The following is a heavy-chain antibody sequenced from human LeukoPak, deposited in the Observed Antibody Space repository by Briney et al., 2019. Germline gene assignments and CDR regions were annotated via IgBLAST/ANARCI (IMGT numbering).Heavy chain of an antibody. CDR2: IKQDGSEK. CDR1: GFTFSSYW. Sequence: GGSLRLSCAASGFTFSSYWMSWVRQAPGKGLGWVANIKQDGSEKYYVDSVKGRFTISRDNAKNSLYLQMNSLRAEDTAVYYCARVSPKYCSGGSCYYRYWGQGTLVTVSS. D-gene: IGHD2-15*01. CDR3: ARVSPKYCSGGSCYYRY. J-gene: IGHJ4*02. V-gene: IGHV3-7*01.